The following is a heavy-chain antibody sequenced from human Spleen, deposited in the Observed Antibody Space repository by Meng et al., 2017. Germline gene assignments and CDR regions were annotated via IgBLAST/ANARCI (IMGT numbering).Heavy chain of an antibody. V-gene: IGHV1-2*06. CDR3: AREYFYDSSAYKYRSIDY. D-gene: IGHD3-22*01. CDR1: GYTFTDYS. Sequence: ASVKVSCKASGYTFTDYSVHWMRQAPGQGLEWMGRINVNSGDTNYAQKFQGRVIMTRDTSTTTAYMELSRLRSDDMAVYYCAREYFYDSSAYKYRSIDYWGQGTLVTVSS. CDR2: INVNSGDT. J-gene: IGHJ4*02.